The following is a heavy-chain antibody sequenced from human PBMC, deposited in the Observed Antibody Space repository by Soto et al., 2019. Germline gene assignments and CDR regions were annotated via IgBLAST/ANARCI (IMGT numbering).Heavy chain of an antibody. CDR1: GGSISSYY. CDR3: ARDRGIAVAGTGGAYYYYGMDV. CDR2: IYYSGST. D-gene: IGHD6-19*01. J-gene: IGHJ6*02. V-gene: IGHV4-59*01. Sequence: SETLSLTCTVSGGSISSYYWSWIRQPPGKGLEWIGYIYYSGSTNYNPSLKSRVTISVDTSKNQFSLKLSSVTAADTAVYYCARDRGIAVAGTGGAYYYYGMDVWGQGTTVTVSS.